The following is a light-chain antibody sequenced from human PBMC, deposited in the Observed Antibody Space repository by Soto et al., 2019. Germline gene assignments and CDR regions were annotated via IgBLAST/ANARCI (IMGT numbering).Light chain of an antibody. V-gene: IGKV3-20*01. CDR1: QSVSSSY. J-gene: IGKJ1*01. CDR2: GAS. CDR3: QQYGSSPGGA. Sequence: EIVLTQSPGTLSLSPGERATLSCRASQSVSSSYLAWYQQKPGQAPRLLIYGASSRATGIPDRFSGSGSGTHFTLTISRLEPEDFAVYYCQQYGSSPGGAFGQGTKVEIK.